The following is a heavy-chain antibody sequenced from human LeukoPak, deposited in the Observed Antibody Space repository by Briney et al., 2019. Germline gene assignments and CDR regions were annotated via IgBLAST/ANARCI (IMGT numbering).Heavy chain of an antibody. CDR1: GYTLTSYY. J-gene: IGHJ4*02. CDR3: ASAYCGGDCYGSRGLSADY. Sequence: ASVKVSCKASGYTLTSYYMHWVRQAPGQGLEWMGIINPSGGSTSYAQKFQGRVTMTRDTSTSTVYMELSSLRSEDTAVYYCASAYCGGDCYGSRGLSADYWGQGTLVTVSS. D-gene: IGHD2-21*01. V-gene: IGHV1-46*01. CDR2: INPSGGST.